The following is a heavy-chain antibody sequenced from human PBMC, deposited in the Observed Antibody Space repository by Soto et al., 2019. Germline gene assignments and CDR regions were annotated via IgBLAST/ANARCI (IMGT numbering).Heavy chain of an antibody. J-gene: IGHJ6*03. D-gene: IGHD3-10*01. CDR2: ISASNGDT. CDR1: GYTFTNHG. CDR3: ARMVRGSKIDYYYYMDV. Sequence: QVELVQSGVEVKKPGASVKVSCKASGYTFTNHGLSWVRQAPGQGLEWMGWISASNGDTNYAQKFLGRVTVTTDTSTSTGYMELRSLKSEDTAVYYCARMVRGSKIDYYYYMDVRGKGTTVTVSS. V-gene: IGHV1-18*04.